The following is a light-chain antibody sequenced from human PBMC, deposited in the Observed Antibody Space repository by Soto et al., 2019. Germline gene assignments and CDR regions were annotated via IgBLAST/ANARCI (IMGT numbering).Light chain of an antibody. J-gene: IGKJ2*01. CDR1: QSVSSSY. CDR2: GAS. V-gene: IGKV3-20*01. CDR3: QQYGSTHNT. Sequence: EIVLTQSPGTLSLSPGERATLSCRASQSVSSSYLAWYQQKLGQAPRLLIYGASSRATGIPDRFSGSGSGTDFTLTISRLEPEDFAVYHCQQYGSTHNTCGQGTKLEIK.